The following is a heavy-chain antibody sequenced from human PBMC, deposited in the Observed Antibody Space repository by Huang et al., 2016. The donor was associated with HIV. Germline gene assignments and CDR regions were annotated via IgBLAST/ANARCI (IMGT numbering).Heavy chain of an antibody. D-gene: IGHD2-2*01. CDR1: GYTFSNYG. CDR2: GTVFHNNA. V-gene: IGHV1-18*01. J-gene: IGHJ4*02. Sequence: QVQLVQSEGEVKKTGASVKVSCKASGYTFSNYGISWVRQAPGQGLEWMVCGTVFHNNAKYAQKFQGGGTMTMDTSTNTADLELTSDDTAVYYCARGYCNRNNCYWNFDYWGQGTLVTVSS. CDR3: ARGYCNRNNCYWNFDY.